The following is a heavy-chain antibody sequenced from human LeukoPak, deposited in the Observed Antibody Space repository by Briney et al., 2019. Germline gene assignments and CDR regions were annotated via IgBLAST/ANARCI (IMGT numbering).Heavy chain of an antibody. CDR2: ISAYNGNT. CDR3: TRASDGILTGYSTMCY. V-gene: IGHV1-18*01. J-gene: IGHJ4*02. D-gene: IGHD3-9*01. CDR1: GYTFTSYG. Sequence: GASVKVSCKASGYTFTSYGISWVRQAPGQGLEWMGWISAYNGNTNYAQKLQGRVTMTTDTSTSTAYMELRSLRSDDTAVYYCTRASDGILTGYSTMCYWGQGTLVTVSS.